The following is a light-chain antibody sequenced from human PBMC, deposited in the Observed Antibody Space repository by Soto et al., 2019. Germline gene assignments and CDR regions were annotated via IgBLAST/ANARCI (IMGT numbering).Light chain of an antibody. V-gene: IGLV2-8*01. CDR2: EVN. J-gene: IGLJ3*02. Sequence: QSAPTQPPSASGSPGQSVTISCTGTSSDVGAYNYVSWYQQHPGKAPKLIIFEVNKRPSGVPDRFSGSKSGNTASLTVSGLQAEDEADYYCSADAGSRVFGGGTQLTVL. CDR3: SADAGSRV. CDR1: SSDVGAYNY.